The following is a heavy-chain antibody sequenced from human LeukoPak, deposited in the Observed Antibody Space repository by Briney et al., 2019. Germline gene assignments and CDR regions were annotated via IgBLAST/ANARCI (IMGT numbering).Heavy chain of an antibody. CDR1: GGSFSGYY. Sequence: SETLSLTCAVYGGSFSGYYWSWIRQPPGKGLEWIGEINHSGSTNYNPSLKSRVTISVDTSNNQFSLKLSSVTAADTAVYFCARGAAGPFQYFQHWGQGTLVTVSS. J-gene: IGHJ1*01. V-gene: IGHV4-34*01. CDR3: ARGAAGPFQYFQH. CDR2: INHSGST. D-gene: IGHD6-13*01.